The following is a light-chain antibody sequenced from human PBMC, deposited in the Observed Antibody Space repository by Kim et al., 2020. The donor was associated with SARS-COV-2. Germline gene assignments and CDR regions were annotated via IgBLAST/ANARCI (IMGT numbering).Light chain of an antibody. J-gene: IGLJ2*01. CDR1: SSDIGHYDY. Sequence: QSALTQPASVSGSPGQSITISCTGTSSDIGHYDYVSWYQQHPGKAPKLLIYDVCNRPSGISHRFSDSKSDNTASLTISGLQPEDEADYYCSSYTTYNTVIFGGGTQLTVL. V-gene: IGLV2-14*03. CDR2: DVC. CDR3: SSYTTYNTVI.